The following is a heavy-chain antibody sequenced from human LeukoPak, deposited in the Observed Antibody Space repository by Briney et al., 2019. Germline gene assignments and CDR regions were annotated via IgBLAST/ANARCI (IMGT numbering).Heavy chain of an antibody. Sequence: ASVKVSCKASGGTFSSYAISWVRQAPGQGLEWMGGIIPIFGTANYAQKFQGRVTITADESTSTAYMELSSLRSEDTAVYYCARSSRCCSGGSCYSSVDYWGQGTLVTVSS. D-gene: IGHD2-15*01. V-gene: IGHV1-69*13. CDR2: IIPIFGTA. CDR1: GGTFSSYA. J-gene: IGHJ4*02. CDR3: ARSSRCCSGGSCYSSVDY.